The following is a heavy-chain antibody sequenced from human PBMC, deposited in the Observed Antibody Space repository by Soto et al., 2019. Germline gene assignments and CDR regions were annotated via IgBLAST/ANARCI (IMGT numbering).Heavy chain of an antibody. Sequence: HLVESGGDLVQPGGSLRLSCVASGFNFIWLNWVRQTPGKGLEWVATIKEDGSEKYYVDSVTGRFTISRDKVENSMFLQMNSLRGEDTAVYYCARTRVGSYSFDLWGQGTIVTVSS. D-gene: IGHD1-26*01. J-gene: IGHJ3*01. CDR2: IKEDGSEK. V-gene: IGHV3-7*05. CDR3: ARTRVGSYSFDL. CDR1: GFNFIW.